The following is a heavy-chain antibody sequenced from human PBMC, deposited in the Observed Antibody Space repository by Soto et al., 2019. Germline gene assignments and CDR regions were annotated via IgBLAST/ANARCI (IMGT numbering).Heavy chain of an antibody. J-gene: IGHJ4*02. CDR1: GFTFSSYW. V-gene: IGHV3-7*01. CDR2: IKQDGSEK. CDR3: ARDPRDGEFDY. Sequence: EVQLVESGGGLVQPGGSLRRSCAASGFTFSSYWMSWVRQAPGKVLEWVANIKQDGSEKYYVDSVKGRFTISRDNAKNSLYLQMNSLRAEDTAVYYCARDPRDGEFDYWGQGTLVTVSS.